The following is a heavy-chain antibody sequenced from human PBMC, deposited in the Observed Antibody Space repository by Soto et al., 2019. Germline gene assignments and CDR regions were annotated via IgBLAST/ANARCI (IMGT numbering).Heavy chain of an antibody. J-gene: IGHJ4*02. CDR1: SGSISSNTW. Sequence: QVQLQESGPGLVKPSGTLSLTCAVSSGSISSNTWWSWVRQPPGKVLEWLGEVYHRGSTTYNPSLKSRVTISVDKSKNQFSLELSSVTAADTAVYYCAKAVADDFDYWGQGTLVTVSS. CDR3: AKAVADDFDY. D-gene: IGHD6-19*01. CDR2: VYHRGST. V-gene: IGHV4-4*02.